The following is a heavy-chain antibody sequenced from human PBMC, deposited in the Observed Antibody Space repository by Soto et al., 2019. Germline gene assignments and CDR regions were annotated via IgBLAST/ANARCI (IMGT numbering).Heavy chain of an antibody. CDR1: GYTFTTYG. J-gene: IGHJ4*02. Sequence: QVQLVQAGAEVRKPGASVKVSCKASGYTFTTYGIHWVRQAPGQRLELMGWINAGNGNTKYSQKFQGRVTITSDTSASTSYMELRGLRSEDTAVYYCAKDQHSSGLCALDYWGQGTLLTVSS. D-gene: IGHD6-19*01. CDR3: AKDQHSSGLCALDY. V-gene: IGHV1-3*01. CDR2: INAGNGNT.